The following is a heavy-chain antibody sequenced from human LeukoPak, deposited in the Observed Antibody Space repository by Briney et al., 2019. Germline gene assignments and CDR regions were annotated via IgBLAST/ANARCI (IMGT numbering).Heavy chain of an antibody. D-gene: IGHD3-10*01. CDR2: IKQDGSEK. Sequence: PGGSLRLSCAAPGFTFSSYWMSWVRQAPGKGLEWVANIKQDGSEKYYVDSVKGRFTISRDNAKNSLYLQTNSLRAEDTAVYYCARGSGSNDYWGQGTLVTVSS. CDR3: ARGSGSNDY. J-gene: IGHJ4*02. CDR1: GFTFSSYW. V-gene: IGHV3-7*04.